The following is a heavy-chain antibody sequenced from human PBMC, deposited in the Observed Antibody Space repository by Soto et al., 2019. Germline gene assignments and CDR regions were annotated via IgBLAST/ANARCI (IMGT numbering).Heavy chain of an antibody. J-gene: IGHJ4*02. CDR1: GGSISSYC. CDR2: IYYSGST. CDR3: ARLSVAVAGGPEYYFDY. D-gene: IGHD6-19*01. Sequence: PSVTLSVTCTVAGGSISSYCWSWIRQPPGKELEWIGYIYYSGSTNYNPSLKSRVTISVDTSKNQFSLKLSSVTAADTAVYYCARLSVAVAGGPEYYFDYWGQGTLVTVSS. V-gene: IGHV4-59*08.